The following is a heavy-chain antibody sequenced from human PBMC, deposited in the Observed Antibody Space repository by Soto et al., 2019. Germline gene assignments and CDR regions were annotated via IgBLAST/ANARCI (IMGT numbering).Heavy chain of an antibody. CDR1: GGSISSSSYY. CDR3: ARYEGDYYDSSGYLFDP. V-gene: IGHV4-39*01. D-gene: IGHD3-22*01. J-gene: IGHJ5*02. CDR2: IYYSGST. Sequence: SETLSLTCTVSGGSISSSSYYWGWIRQPPGKGLEWIGSIYYSGSTYYNPSLRSRVTISVDTSKNQFSLKLSSVTAADTAVYYCARYEGDYYDSSGYLFDPWGQGTLVTVSS.